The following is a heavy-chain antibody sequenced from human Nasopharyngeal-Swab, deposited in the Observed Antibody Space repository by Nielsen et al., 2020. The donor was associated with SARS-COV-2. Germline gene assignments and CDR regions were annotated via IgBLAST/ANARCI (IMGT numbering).Heavy chain of an antibody. Sequence: SETLSLTCTVSGVSISSGGYYWSWIRQHPGKGLEWIGYIYYSGSTYYNPSLKSRVTITVDTSKNQFSLKLSSVTAADTAVYYCAREVVPAAIPYYYYGMDVWGQGTTVTVSS. D-gene: IGHD2-2*01. CDR3: AREVVPAAIPYYYYGMDV. V-gene: IGHV4-31*03. J-gene: IGHJ6*02. CDR1: GVSISSGGYY. CDR2: IYYSGST.